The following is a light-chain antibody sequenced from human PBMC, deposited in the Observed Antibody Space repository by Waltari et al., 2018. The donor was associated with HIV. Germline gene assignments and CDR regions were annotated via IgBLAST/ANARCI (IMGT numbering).Light chain of an antibody. V-gene: IGLV2-14*01. CDR2: EVN. CDR1: SRDIGIYTY. Sequence: QSALTQPASVSGSPGQSITISCTGTSRDIGIYTYVSWYQQHPGKAPKLLIYEVNTRPSGVSDRFSGSKSGNTASLSISGLQAEDEADYYCTSYTTRSTVIFGGGTSVTVL. CDR3: TSYTTRSTVI. J-gene: IGLJ2*01.